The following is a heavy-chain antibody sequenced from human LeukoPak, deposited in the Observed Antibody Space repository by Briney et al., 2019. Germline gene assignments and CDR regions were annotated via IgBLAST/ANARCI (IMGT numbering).Heavy chain of an antibody. Sequence: SVKVSCKASHYTFTSYGIRWARQAPGLGLEWMGGIVPVFGTPNYAQKFQGRLTIIADDSSSTAYMELRSLTSDDTAVYYCARGSASNWPVDYWGQGTLVTVS. CDR1: HYTFTSYG. J-gene: IGHJ4*02. D-gene: IGHD6-13*01. CDR3: ARGSASNWPVDY. V-gene: IGHV1-69*13. CDR2: IVPVFGTP.